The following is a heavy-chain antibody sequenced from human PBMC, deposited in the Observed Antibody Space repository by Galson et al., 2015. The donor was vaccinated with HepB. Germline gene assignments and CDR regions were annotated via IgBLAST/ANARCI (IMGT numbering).Heavy chain of an antibody. CDR3: ARATTVTTFFDL. J-gene: IGHJ2*01. D-gene: IGHD4-17*01. V-gene: IGHV4-4*02. CDR1: GDSISSGNW. Sequence: ETLSLTCAVFGDSISSGNWWSWVRQPPGKGLEWIGEIYHSGSTNYNPSLKSRVTILVDKSKNQFSLKLNSVTAADTAVYYCARATTVTTFFDLWGRGALVTVSS. CDR2: IYHSGST.